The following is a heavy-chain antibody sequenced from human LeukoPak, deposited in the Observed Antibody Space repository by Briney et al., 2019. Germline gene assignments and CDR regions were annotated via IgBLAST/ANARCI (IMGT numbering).Heavy chain of an antibody. CDR3: ARRPRYSSGWYYFDS. J-gene: IGHJ4*02. D-gene: IGHD6-19*01. Sequence: SEPLSLTCAVYGGSFSGDYWNWIRQPPGKGLEWIGEINHSGSTNSNPSLKSRVTISVDRSKNQFSLKLSSVTAADTAVYYCARRPRYSSGWYYFDSWGQGTLVTVSS. CDR2: INHSGST. CDR1: GGSFSGDY. V-gene: IGHV4-34*01.